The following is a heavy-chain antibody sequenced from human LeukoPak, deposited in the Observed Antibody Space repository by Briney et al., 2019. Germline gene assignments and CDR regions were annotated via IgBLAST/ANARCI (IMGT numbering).Heavy chain of an antibody. D-gene: IGHD4-17*01. CDR1: GYTFTGYY. V-gene: IGHV1-2*02. J-gene: IGHJ5*02. Sequence: PSVKVSCKASGYTFTGYYMHWVRHAPGHGLEWMGWINPNSGGTNYAKKFQGRDTMTRDTSISTAYMELSRLRSDDTAVYYCAREGAPYGDYRWFDPWGQGTLVTVSS. CDR3: AREGAPYGDYRWFDP. CDR2: INPNSGGT.